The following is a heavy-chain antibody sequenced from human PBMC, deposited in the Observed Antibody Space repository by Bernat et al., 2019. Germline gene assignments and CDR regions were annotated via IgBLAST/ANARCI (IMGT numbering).Heavy chain of an antibody. CDR3: AKNVGSGWRYYFDY. CDR2: ITGSGGST. J-gene: IGHJ4*02. V-gene: IGHV3-23*04. CDR1: GFTFSSYA. D-gene: IGHD6-19*01. Sequence: EVQLVESGGGLVQPGASLRLSCAASGFTFSSYAMSWVRQAPGKGLEWVSVITGSGGSTYYADSVKGRFTISRDNSKNTLYLQMNSLRAEDTAVYYCAKNVGSGWRYYFDYWGQGTLVTVSS.